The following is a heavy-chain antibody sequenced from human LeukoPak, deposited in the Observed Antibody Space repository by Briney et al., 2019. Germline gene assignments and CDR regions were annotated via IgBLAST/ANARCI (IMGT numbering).Heavy chain of an antibody. CDR2: IYYSGST. V-gene: IGHV4-59*08. CDR1: GGSISSYY. J-gene: IGHJ4*02. D-gene: IGHD5-12*01. Sequence: SETLSLTCTVSGGSISSYYWSWIRQPPGKGLEWIGYIYYSGSTDYNPSLKSRVTISVDTSKNQFSLKLSSVTAADTAVYYCAREGGDYHNDYWGQGTLVTVSS. CDR3: AREGGDYHNDY.